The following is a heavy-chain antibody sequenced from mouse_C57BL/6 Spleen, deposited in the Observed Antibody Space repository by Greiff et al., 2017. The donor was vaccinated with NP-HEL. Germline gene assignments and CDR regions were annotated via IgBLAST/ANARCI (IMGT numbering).Heavy chain of an antibody. J-gene: IGHJ4*01. Sequence: QVHVKQSGAELVRPGTSVKLSCKASGYTFTSYWMHWVKQRPGQGLEWIGVIYPSDSYTNYNQKFKGKATLTVDTSSSTAYMQLSSLTSEDSAVYYCARTYGYDGNAMDYWGQGTSVTVSS. D-gene: IGHD2-2*01. V-gene: IGHV1-59*01. CDR3: ARTYGYDGNAMDY. CDR2: IYPSDSYT. CDR1: GYTFTSYW.